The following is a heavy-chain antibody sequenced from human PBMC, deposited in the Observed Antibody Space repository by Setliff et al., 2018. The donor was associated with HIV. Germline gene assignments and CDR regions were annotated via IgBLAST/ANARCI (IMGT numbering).Heavy chain of an antibody. D-gene: IGHD4-17*01. V-gene: IGHV4-38-2*01. Sequence: SETLSLTCDVSGYSISSGYYWGWIRQPPGKGLEWIGSLYHSGSTYYSPSLKSRVTISVDTSKNQFSLKLTSVTAADTAFYYCARQGVDYGDPNDYWARERWSPSPQ. J-gene: IGHJ4*02. CDR3: ARQGVDYGDPNDY. CDR2: LYHSGST. CDR1: GYSISSGYY.